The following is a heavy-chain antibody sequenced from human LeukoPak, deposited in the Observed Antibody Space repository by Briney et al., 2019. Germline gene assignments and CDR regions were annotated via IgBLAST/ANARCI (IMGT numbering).Heavy chain of an antibody. CDR2: ISYDGSNK. J-gene: IGHJ5*02. CDR3: ARGSILGYCSSTSCYKGLRRHNWFDP. V-gene: IGHV3-30*04. CDR1: GFTFSSYA. Sequence: GRSLRLSCAASGFTFSSYAMHWVRQAPGKGLEWVAVISYDGSNKYYADSVKGRFTISRDNSKNTLYLQMNSLRAEDTAVYYCARGSILGYCSSTSCYKGLRRHNWFDPWGQGTLVTVSS. D-gene: IGHD2-2*02.